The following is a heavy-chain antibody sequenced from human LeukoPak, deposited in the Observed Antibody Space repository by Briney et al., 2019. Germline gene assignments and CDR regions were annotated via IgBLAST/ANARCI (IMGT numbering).Heavy chain of an antibody. CDR2: IYYTGST. Sequence: LETLSLTCTVSGGSIRSSSYYWGWIRQPPGKGLQWIGNIYYTGSTFYNPSLKSRVTISVDTSKNQFSLKLSSVTAADTAVYYCARDVLGFYDYVWGSYDYWGQGTLVTVSS. V-gene: IGHV4-39*07. CDR1: GGSIRSSSYY. D-gene: IGHD3-16*01. J-gene: IGHJ4*02. CDR3: ARDVLGFYDYVWGSYDY.